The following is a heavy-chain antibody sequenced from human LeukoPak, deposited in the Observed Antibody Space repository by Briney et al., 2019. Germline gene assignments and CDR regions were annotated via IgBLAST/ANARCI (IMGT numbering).Heavy chain of an antibody. D-gene: IGHD3-16*01. Sequence: ASVKVSCKASGYTFTGYYMHWVRQAPGQGLEWMGWINPNSGGTNYAQKFQGRVTMTRDTSISTAYMELSRLRSDDTAVYYCARIRMITFGGALDYWGQGTLVTVSS. CDR1: GYTFTGYY. CDR3: ARIRMITFGGALDY. CDR2: INPNSGGT. V-gene: IGHV1-2*02. J-gene: IGHJ4*02.